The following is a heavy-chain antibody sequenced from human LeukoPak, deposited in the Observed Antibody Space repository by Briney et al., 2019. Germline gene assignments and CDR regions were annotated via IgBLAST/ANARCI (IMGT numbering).Heavy chain of an antibody. CDR1: GYTLTELS. J-gene: IGHJ4*02. D-gene: IGHD3-10*01. V-gene: IGHV1-24*01. CDR2: FDPEDGET. Sequence: ASVKVSCKVSGYTLTELSMHWVRQAPGKGLEWMGGFDPEDGETIYAQKFQGRVTMTEDTSTDTAYMELSSLRSEDTAVYYYATNYMVRGIMVFDYWGQGTLVTVSS. CDR3: ATNYMVRGIMVFDY.